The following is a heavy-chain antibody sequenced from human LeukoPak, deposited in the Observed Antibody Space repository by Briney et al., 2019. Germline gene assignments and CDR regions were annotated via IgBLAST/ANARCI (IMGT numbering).Heavy chain of an antibody. D-gene: IGHD6-19*01. CDR3: ARGKAVAGLGY. CDR2: INHSGST. CDR1: GGSFSGYY. Sequence: SETLSLTCAVYGGSFSGYYWSWIRQPPGKGLEWIGEINHSGSTNYNPSLKSRVTISVDTSKNQFSLELSSVTAADTAVYYCARGKAVAGLGYWGQGTLVTVSS. V-gene: IGHV4-34*01. J-gene: IGHJ4*02.